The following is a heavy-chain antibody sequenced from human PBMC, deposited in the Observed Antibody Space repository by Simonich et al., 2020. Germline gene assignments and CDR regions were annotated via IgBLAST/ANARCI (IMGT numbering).Heavy chain of an antibody. V-gene: IGHV3-21*01. J-gene: IGHJ6*02. CDR3: ARWIAVAGTGAYGMDV. CDR2: ISSSSSYI. D-gene: IGHD6-19*01. Sequence: EVQLVESGGGLVKPGGSLRLSCAASGFTFSSYSRNWVRQAPGKGLEWVSSISSSSSYIYYADSGKGRFTISRDNAKNSLYLQMNSLRAEDTAVYYCARWIAVAGTGAYGMDVWGQGTTVTVSS. CDR1: GFTFSSYS.